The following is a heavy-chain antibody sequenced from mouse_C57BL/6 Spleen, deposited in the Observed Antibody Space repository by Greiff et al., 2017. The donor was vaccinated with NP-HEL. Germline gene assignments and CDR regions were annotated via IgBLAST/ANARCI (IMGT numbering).Heavy chain of an antibody. Sequence: EVQLQQSGAELVKPGASVKLSCTASGFNIKDYYMHWVKQRTEQGLEWIGRIDPKDGETKYAPKFQGKATITADTSSNTAYLQLSSLASEDTAVYYSARGYSNSPWFAYWGQGTLVTVSA. CDR1: GFNIKDYY. CDR2: IDPKDGET. J-gene: IGHJ3*01. D-gene: IGHD2-5*01. CDR3: ARGYSNSPWFAY. V-gene: IGHV14-2*01.